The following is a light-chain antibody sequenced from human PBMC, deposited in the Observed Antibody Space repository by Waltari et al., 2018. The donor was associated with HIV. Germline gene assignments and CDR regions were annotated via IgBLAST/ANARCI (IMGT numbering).Light chain of an antibody. CDR3: QVWDSSSDWI. CDR2: DDT. J-gene: IGLJ2*01. Sequence: SYVLTQPPSVSVAPGQTARLTCGGNNIESYSVHWYQQKPGQVPELVVFDDTDRPSGIPDRFSGSNSGSTAALTSSRVEAGDAADYYCQVWDSSSDWIFGGGTKLTVL. V-gene: IGLV3-21*02. CDR1: NIESYS.